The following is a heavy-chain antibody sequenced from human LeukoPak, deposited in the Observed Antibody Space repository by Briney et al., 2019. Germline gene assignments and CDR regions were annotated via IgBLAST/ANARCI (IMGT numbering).Heavy chain of an antibody. CDR1: GFTFSNFQ. Sequence: GGSLRLSCAASGFTFSNFQMHWVRQAPGKGLEWVSAISGSGGSTYYADSVKGRFTISRDNSKNTLYLQMNSLRAEDTAVYYCAKSRQWLVGFVSYWGQGTLVTVSS. CDR2: ISGSGGST. D-gene: IGHD6-19*01. V-gene: IGHV3-23*01. J-gene: IGHJ4*02. CDR3: AKSRQWLVGFVSY.